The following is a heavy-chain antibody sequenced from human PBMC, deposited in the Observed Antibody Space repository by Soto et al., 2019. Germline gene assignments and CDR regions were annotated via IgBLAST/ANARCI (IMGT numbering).Heavy chain of an antibody. V-gene: IGHV3-9*01. CDR1: GFTFDDYA. CDR3: AKDLGGTWFNDAFDI. D-gene: IGHD3-16*01. J-gene: IGHJ3*02. CDR2: ISWNSGSI. Sequence: GGSLRLSCAASGFTFDDYAMHWVRQAPGKGLEWVSGISWNSGSIGYADSVKGRFTISRDNAKNSLYLQMNSLRAEDTALYYCAKDLGGTWFNDAFDIWGQGTMVTVSS.